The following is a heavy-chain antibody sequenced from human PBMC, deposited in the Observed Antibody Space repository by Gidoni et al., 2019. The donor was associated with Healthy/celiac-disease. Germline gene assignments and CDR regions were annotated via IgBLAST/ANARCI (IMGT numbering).Heavy chain of an antibody. V-gene: IGHV4-61*02. CDR3: ARGAQDVGWFGEAGSLGYYYYGMDV. CDR1: GGSISSGSYY. J-gene: IGHJ6*02. CDR2: IYTSGST. D-gene: IGHD3-10*01. Sequence: QVQLQESGPGLVKPSQTLSLTCTVSGGSISSGSYYWSWIRQPAGKGLEWIGRIYTSGSTNYNPSLKSRVTISVDTSKNQFSLKLSSVTAADTAVYYCARGAQDVGWFGEAGSLGYYYYGMDVWGQGTTVTVSS.